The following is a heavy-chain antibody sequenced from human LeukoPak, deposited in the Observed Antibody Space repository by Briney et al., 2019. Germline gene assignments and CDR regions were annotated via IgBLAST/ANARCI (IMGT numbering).Heavy chain of an antibody. CDR3: ARDRADEYSSGSYVSFDP. Sequence: GASVRISCKSSGYTFIGHFIHWVRQAPGQGLEWMGWINPKSGSTNYPQHFQGRIAMTRDTSISTAYMELSSLRSDDTATYFCARDRADEYSSGSYVSFDPWGRGILLTVSS. V-gene: IGHV1-2*02. CDR1: GYTFIGHF. J-gene: IGHJ5*02. D-gene: IGHD3-10*01. CDR2: INPKSGST.